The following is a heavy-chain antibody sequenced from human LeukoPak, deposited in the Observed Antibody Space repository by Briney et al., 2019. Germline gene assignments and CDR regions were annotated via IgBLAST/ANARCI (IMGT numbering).Heavy chain of an antibody. CDR1: GFTFSSYS. Sequence: PGGSLRLSCAASGFTFSSYSVHWVRQAPGKGLEWVSYISDSGDTVYYADSVKGRFTISRDNAKNSLYLQMNSLRDEDTAVYYCARYRDHSGNYFDHWGQGTLVTVSS. D-gene: IGHD3-22*01. CDR3: ARYRDHSGNYFDH. V-gene: IGHV3-48*02. J-gene: IGHJ5*02. CDR2: ISDSGDTV.